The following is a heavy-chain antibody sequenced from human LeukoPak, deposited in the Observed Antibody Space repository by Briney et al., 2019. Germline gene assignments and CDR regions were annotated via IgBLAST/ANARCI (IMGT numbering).Heavy chain of an antibody. D-gene: IGHD3-9*01. CDR2: IYYSGST. Sequence: SETLSLTCTVSGGSISSSSYYWGWIRQPPGKGLEWIGSIYYSGSTYYNPSLKSRVTISVDTSKNQFSLKLSSVTAADTAVYYCARHQYRLYDILTGYYLYHDYWGQGTLVTVSS. V-gene: IGHV4-39*01. J-gene: IGHJ4*02. CDR3: ARHQYRLYDILTGYYLYHDY. CDR1: GGSISSSSYY.